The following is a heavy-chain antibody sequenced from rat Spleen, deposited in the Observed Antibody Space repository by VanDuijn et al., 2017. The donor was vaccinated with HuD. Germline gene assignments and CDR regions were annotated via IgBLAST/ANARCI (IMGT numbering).Heavy chain of an antibody. Sequence: EVQLVESGGGLVQPGRSLKLSCAASGFTFSDYYMAWVRQVPKKGLEWVASISTSDFTYYRDSVKGRFTISRDSAKTTLYLQMNSLRSEDTATYFRTRENYYSHVMDAWGQGASVTVSS. V-gene: IGHV5-27*01. D-gene: IGHD1-2*01. J-gene: IGHJ4*01. CDR3: TRENYYSHVMDA. CDR2: ISTSDFT. CDR1: GFTFSDYY.